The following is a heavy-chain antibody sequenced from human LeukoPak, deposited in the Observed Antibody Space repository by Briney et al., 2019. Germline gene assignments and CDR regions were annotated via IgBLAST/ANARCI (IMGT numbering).Heavy chain of an antibody. J-gene: IGHJ4*02. CDR3: TRVGYIDEGIDY. V-gene: IGHV3-33*01. Sequence: GGSLRLSCAASGFTFSSYGMHWVRQAPGKGLEWVAVIWYDGSNKYYADSVRGRLTISRDNSKNTLYLQMNSLRAEDTAIYYCTRVGYIDEGIDYWSQGTLVTVSS. CDR1: GFTFSSYG. CDR2: IWYDGSNK. D-gene: IGHD5-24*01.